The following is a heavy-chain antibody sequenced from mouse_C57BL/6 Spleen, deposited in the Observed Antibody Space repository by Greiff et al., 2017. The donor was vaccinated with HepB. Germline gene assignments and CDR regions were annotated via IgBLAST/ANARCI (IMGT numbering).Heavy chain of an antibody. J-gene: IGHJ4*01. D-gene: IGHD1-1*01. CDR2: INPSSGYT. CDR1: GYTFTSYT. V-gene: IGHV1-4*01. CDR3: ARDGSSYESAMDY. Sequence: LVESGAELARPGASVKMSCKASGYTFTSYTMHWVKQRPGQGLEWIGYINPSSGYTKYNQKFKDKATLTADKSSSTAYMQLSSLTSEDSAVYYCARDGSSYESAMDYWGQGTSVTVSS.